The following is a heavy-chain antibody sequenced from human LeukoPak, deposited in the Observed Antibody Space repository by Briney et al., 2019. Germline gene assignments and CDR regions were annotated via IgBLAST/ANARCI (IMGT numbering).Heavy chain of an antibody. CDR2: ISYDGSNK. D-gene: IGHD5-18*01. J-gene: IGHJ4*02. CDR3: AKALYSYGLVVIDY. CDR1: GFTFSSYA. Sequence: GRSLRLSCAASGFTFSSYAMHWVRQAPGKGLEWVAVISYDGSNKYYADSVKGRFTISRDNSKNTLYLQMNSLRAEDTAVYYCAKALYSYGLVVIDYWGQGTLVTVSS. V-gene: IGHV3-30-3*01.